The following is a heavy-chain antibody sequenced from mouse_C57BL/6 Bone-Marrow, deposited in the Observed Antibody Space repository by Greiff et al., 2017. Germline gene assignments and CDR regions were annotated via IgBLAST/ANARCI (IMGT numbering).Heavy chain of an antibody. Sequence: EVKVVESGGGLVKPGGSLKLSCAASGFTFSSYAMSWVRQTPEKRLEWVATISSGGSYTYSPDSVKGRFTISRDNAKNTLYLQMSSLRSEDTAMYYCARPTTAPYWYFDVWGAGTTVTVSS. D-gene: IGHD1-2*01. J-gene: IGHJ1*01. CDR1: GFTFSSYA. V-gene: IGHV5-9-3*01. CDR3: ARPTTAPYWYFDV. CDR2: ISSGGSYT.